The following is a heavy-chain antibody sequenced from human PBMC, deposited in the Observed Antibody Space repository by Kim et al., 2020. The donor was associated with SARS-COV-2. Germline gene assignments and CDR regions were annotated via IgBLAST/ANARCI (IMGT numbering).Heavy chain of an antibody. CDR2: ISSSSSYI. D-gene: IGHD3-3*01. J-gene: IGHJ4*02. CDR3: ARPGTVIMSFDY. Sequence: GGSLRLSCAASGFTFSSYSMNWVRQAPGKGLEWVSSISSSSSYIYYADSVKGRFTISRDNAKNSLYLQMNSLRAEDTAVYYCARPGTVIMSFDYWGQGTLVTVSS. V-gene: IGHV3-21*01. CDR1: GFTFSSYS.